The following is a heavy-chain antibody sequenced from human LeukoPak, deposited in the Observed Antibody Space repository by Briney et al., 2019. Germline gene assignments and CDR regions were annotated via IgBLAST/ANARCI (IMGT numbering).Heavy chain of an antibody. Sequence: GGSLRLSCAASGFTFSNYWMSWVRQAPGKGLEWVANIKEDGSEKKYVDSVKGRFTISRDNAKKSLYLQMNSLRAEDTAVYYCAREIRRFTYYYDSSGHDDAFDIWGQGTMVTVSS. D-gene: IGHD3-22*01. CDR2: IKEDGSEK. J-gene: IGHJ3*02. CDR1: GFTFSNYW. CDR3: AREIRRFTYYYDSSGHDDAFDI. V-gene: IGHV3-7*01.